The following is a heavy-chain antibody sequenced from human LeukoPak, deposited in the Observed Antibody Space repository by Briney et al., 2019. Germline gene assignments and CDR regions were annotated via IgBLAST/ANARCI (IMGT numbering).Heavy chain of an antibody. Sequence: ASVKVSCKASGYTFTGYYMHWVRQAPGQGLEWMGWINPNSGGTNYAQKLQGRVTMTTDTSTSTAYMELRSLRSDDTAVYYCAREGITGTFGFDPWGQGTLVTVSS. V-gene: IGHV1-2*02. D-gene: IGHD1-7*01. CDR3: AREGITGTFGFDP. CDR2: INPNSGGT. CDR1: GYTFTGYY. J-gene: IGHJ5*02.